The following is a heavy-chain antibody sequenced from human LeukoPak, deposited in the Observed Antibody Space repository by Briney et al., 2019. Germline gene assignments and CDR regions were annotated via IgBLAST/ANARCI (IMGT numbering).Heavy chain of an antibody. CDR1: GGSISSSSYY. CDR3: ARAPYSSGREGGDAFDI. CDR2: IYYSGST. D-gene: IGHD6-19*01. J-gene: IGHJ3*02. V-gene: IGHV4-39*07. Sequence: SETLSLTCTVSGGSISSSSYYWGWIRQPQGKGLEWIGSIYYSGSTYYNPSLKSRVTISVDTSKNQFSLKLSSVTAADTAVYYCARAPYSSGREGGDAFDIWGQGTMVTVSS.